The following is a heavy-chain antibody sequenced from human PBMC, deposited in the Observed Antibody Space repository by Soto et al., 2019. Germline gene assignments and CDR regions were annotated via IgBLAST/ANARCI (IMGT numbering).Heavy chain of an antibody. CDR2: INPADATT. Sequence: GASVKVSCKASGYTLSSYFLHWVRQAPGQGLEWMGIINPADATTSYPQKFQGRLTMTRDTSTNTAYMELTSLTSEDTAVYYCARASSRYCSRSSCYGEYWGQGTRVTVSS. CDR3: ARASSRYCSRSSCYGEY. D-gene: IGHD2-2*01. CDR1: GYTLSSYF. J-gene: IGHJ4*02. V-gene: IGHV1-46*01.